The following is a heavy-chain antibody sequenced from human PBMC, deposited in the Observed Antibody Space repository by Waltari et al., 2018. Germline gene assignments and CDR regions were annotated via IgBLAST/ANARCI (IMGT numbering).Heavy chain of an antibody. CDR3: ARGLTYYYDRSGYYHFDS. J-gene: IGHJ4*02. CDR1: GASISSGSYY. Sequence: QVQLQESGPGLAKPSQTVSLTCTVSGASISSGSYYWNWIRQPAGKGLEWIWRIYTNRDTNYNPPLNRRVTIPVDTSNNQFSLKMTSVTAADTAVYYCARGLTYYYDRSGYYHFDSWGQGILVTVSS. D-gene: IGHD3-22*01. CDR2: IYTNRDT. V-gene: IGHV4-61*02.